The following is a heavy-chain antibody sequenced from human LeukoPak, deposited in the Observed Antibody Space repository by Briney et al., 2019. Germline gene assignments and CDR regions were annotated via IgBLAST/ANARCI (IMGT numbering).Heavy chain of an antibody. D-gene: IGHD4-23*01. CDR3: ARTVAAPDEKWFYS. CDR2: ISAYKGNT. V-gene: IGHV1-18*01. J-gene: IGHJ5*01. CDR1: VYTFTSYG. Sequence: SSVTVSRKASVYTFTSYGISWVRQAPRQGLEWMGWISAYKGNTNYAHKLHGRGTMTTDTSTSTAYMELRSLRSDDTAVYYCARTVAAPDEKWFYSWGQGTLVTVS.